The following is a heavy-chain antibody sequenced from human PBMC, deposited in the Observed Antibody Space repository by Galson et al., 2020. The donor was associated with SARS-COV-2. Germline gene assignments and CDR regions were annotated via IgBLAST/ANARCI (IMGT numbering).Heavy chain of an antibody. Sequence: SETLSLTCAVSGGSISSGGYYWSWIRQRRGKGLEWIGYIYYNGSPYYNPSLKSRVTISVDTSQNQFSLKLNSVTAADTAVYYCARDLGAGGAFDFWGQGAMVTVSS. J-gene: IGHJ3*01. D-gene: IGHD3-16*01. V-gene: IGHV4-31*11. CDR3: ARDLGAGGAFDF. CDR1: GGSISSGGYY. CDR2: IYYNGSP.